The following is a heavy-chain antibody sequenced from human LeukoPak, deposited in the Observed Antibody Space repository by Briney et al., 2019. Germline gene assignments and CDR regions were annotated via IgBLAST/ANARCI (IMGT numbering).Heavy chain of an antibody. CDR1: GFNFNHYS. V-gene: IGHV3-21*01. Sequence: GGSLRLSCAASGFNFNHYSMNWVRQAPGKGLEWVSSISSSGSDIYYADSVKGRFTISRDNAKSSLYLQMNSLTAEDTAVYYCARIRYDSSGYSDCWGQGTLVTVSS. D-gene: IGHD3-22*01. CDR2: ISSSGSDI. J-gene: IGHJ4*02. CDR3: ARIRYDSSGYSDC.